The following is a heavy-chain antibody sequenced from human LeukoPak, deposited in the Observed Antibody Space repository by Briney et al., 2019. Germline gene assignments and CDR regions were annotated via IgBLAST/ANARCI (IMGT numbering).Heavy chain of an antibody. CDR3: ASVFYDILTGYYPRENDAFDI. D-gene: IGHD3-9*01. CDR1: GFTVSSNY. Sequence: GGSLRLSCAASGFTVSSNYMSWVRQAPGKGLEWVSVIYSGGSTYCADSVKGRFTISRDNSKNTLYLQMNSLRAEDTAVYYCASVFYDILTGYYPRENDAFDIWGQGTMVTVSS. CDR2: IYSGGST. V-gene: IGHV3-53*01. J-gene: IGHJ3*02.